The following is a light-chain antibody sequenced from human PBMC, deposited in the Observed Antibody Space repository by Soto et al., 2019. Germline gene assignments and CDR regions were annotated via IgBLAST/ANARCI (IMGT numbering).Light chain of an antibody. J-gene: IGKJ1*01. V-gene: IGKV1-5*01. CDR1: QTISSW. CDR2: GAS. Sequence: IQMTQSPSTLSGSVGDRVTITCRASQTISSWLAWYQQKPGKAPKLLIYGASNLQSGVPPRFSGSGSGTDFTLAISSLQPEDSATYYCLQDINYPWTFGQGTKVDIK. CDR3: LQDINYPWT.